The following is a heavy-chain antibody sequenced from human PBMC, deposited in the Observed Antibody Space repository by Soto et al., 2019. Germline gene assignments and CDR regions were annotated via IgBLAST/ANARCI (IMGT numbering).Heavy chain of an antibody. Sequence: GASVKVSCKASGYTFTSYGISWVRQAPGQGLEWMGWISAYNGNTNYAQKLQGRVTMTTDTSTSTAYMELRSLRSDDTAVYYCARHYEKPPILSAAVVSNFDYWGQGTLVTVSS. CDR3: ARHYEKPPILSAAVVSNFDY. V-gene: IGHV1-18*01. D-gene: IGHD6-13*01. CDR1: GYTFTSYG. J-gene: IGHJ4*02. CDR2: ISAYNGNT.